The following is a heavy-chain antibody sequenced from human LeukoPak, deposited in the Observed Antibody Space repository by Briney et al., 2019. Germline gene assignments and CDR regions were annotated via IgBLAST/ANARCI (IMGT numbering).Heavy chain of an antibody. CDR3: ARDRGPRIVGDTPYYFDY. CDR2: IIPILGIA. D-gene: IGHD1-26*01. J-gene: IGHJ4*02. Sequence: SVKVSCKASGGTFSSYAISWVRQAPGQVLEWMGRIIPILGIANYAQKFQGRVTITADKSTSTAYMELSSLRSEDTAVYYCARDRGPRIVGDTPYYFDYWGQGTLVTVSS. CDR1: GGTFSSYA. V-gene: IGHV1-69*04.